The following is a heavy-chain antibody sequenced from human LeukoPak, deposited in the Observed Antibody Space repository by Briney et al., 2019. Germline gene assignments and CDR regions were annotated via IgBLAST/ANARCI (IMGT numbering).Heavy chain of an antibody. V-gene: IGHV4-59*01. Sequence: SETLSLTCTVSGGSISNYHWGWIRQPPGKGLEWIGYIFYSGSTNDNPSLKSRVTISVDTSKNQFSLRLSSVTAADTAVYYCARARNYYDNSGYYYEGDAFDIWGQGTMVTVSS. CDR3: ARARNYYDNSGYYYEGDAFDI. J-gene: IGHJ3*02. D-gene: IGHD3-22*01. CDR1: GGSISNYH. CDR2: IFYSGST.